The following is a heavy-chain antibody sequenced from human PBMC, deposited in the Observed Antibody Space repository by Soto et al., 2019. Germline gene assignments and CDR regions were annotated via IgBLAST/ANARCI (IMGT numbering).Heavy chain of an antibody. CDR1: GYTFTSYD. CDR3: ASTPLTYYDFWSGYYTPYYYYGMDV. V-gene: IGHV1-8*01. CDR2: MNPNSGNT. Sequence: GASVKVSCKASGYTFTSYDINWVRQATGQGLEWMGWMNPNSGNTGYAQKFQGRVTMTRNTSISTAYMELSSLRSEDTAVYYCASTPLTYYDFWSGYYTPYYYYGMDVWGQGTTVTVSS. D-gene: IGHD3-3*01. J-gene: IGHJ6*02.